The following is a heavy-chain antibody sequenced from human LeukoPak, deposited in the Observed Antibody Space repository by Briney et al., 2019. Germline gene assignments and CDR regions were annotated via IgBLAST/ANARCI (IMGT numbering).Heavy chain of an antibody. J-gene: IGHJ4*02. CDR1: GFTFSSFE. CDR3: AKDLHYGSADY. V-gene: IGHV3-7*01. Sequence: PGGSLRLSCAASGFTFSSFEMNWVRQAPGKGLEWVANIKQDGSEKYYVDSVKGRFTISRDNAKNSLYLQMNSLRAEDTAVYYCAKDLHYGSADYWGQGTLVTVSS. D-gene: IGHD3-10*01. CDR2: IKQDGSEK.